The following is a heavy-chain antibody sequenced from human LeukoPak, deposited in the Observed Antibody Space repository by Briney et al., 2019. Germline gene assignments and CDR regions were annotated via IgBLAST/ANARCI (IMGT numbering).Heavy chain of an antibody. CDR3: ASTEGYCSGGTCYSMEYFRH. V-gene: IGHV4-59*01. CDR1: GGSISSFY. Sequence: PSETLSLTCTVSGGSISSFYWSWLRPAPGKGLEWIGHTFHNGNSNYNPSLKTRVTLSLATSKNQFSLKLNSVTAADTAVYYCASTEGYCSGGTCYSMEYFRHWGQGTQVAVSP. D-gene: IGHD2-15*01. J-gene: IGHJ1*01. CDR2: TFHNGNS.